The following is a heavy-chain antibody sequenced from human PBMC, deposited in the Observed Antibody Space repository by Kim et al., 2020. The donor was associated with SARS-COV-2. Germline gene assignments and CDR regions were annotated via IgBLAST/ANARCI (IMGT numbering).Heavy chain of an antibody. J-gene: IGHJ4*02. D-gene: IGHD2-21*02. Sequence: FQGRVTMTEDTSTDTAYMELSSLRSEDTAVYYCAARYCGGDCYSVYYFDYWGQGTLVTVSS. CDR3: AARYCGGDCYSVYYFDY. V-gene: IGHV1-24*01.